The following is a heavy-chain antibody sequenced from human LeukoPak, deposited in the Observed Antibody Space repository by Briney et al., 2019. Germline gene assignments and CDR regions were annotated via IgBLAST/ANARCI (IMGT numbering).Heavy chain of an antibody. J-gene: IGHJ3*02. D-gene: IGHD3-22*01. CDR1: GYSFSDYH. Sequence: ASVKVSCKASGYSFSDYHIHWVRQAPGQGLGWMGWISPNSGGTNYAQKFQGRVTMTRDTSISTAYMEMSRLRSDDTALYYCARDENYYYESSGYYGDAFDIWGQGTMVTVSS. CDR3: ARDENYYYESSGYYGDAFDI. CDR2: ISPNSGGT. V-gene: IGHV1-2*02.